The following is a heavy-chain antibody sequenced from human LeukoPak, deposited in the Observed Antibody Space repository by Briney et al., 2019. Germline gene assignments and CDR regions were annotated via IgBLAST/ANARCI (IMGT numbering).Heavy chain of an antibody. Sequence: GGSLRRSCAASGFTVSTSAMSWVTQAPGKGLEGFSSISGSGGGTYYADSVKGRFTIARDNSKKTLYLQMNSLRVEDTAVYYCAKGTAAVDYWGQGTLVTVSS. J-gene: IGHJ4*02. CDR2: ISGSGGGT. V-gene: IGHV3-23*01. D-gene: IGHD6-13*01. CDR3: AKGTAAVDY. CDR1: GFTVSTSA.